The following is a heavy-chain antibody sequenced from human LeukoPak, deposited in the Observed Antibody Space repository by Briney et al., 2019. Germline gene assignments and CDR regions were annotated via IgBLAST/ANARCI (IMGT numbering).Heavy chain of an antibody. CDR2: INWNGGST. V-gene: IGHV3-20*04. Sequence: SGGSLRLSCAASGFTFDDYGMSWVRQAPGKGLEWVSGINWNGGSTGYADSVKGRVTISRDNAKNSLYLQMNSLRAEDTALYYCARDRTMARGVIIRSAFDIWGQGTMVTVS. J-gene: IGHJ3*02. D-gene: IGHD3-10*01. CDR1: GFTFDDYG. CDR3: ARDRTMARGVIIRSAFDI.